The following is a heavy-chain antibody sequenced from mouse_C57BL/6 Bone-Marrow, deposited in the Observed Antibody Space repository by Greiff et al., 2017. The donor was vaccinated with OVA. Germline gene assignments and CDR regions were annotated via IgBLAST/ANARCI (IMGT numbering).Heavy chain of an antibody. CDR2: IDPEDGET. V-gene: IGHV14-2*01. CDR3: ARGDYCSSSYGY. D-gene: IGHD1-1*01. Sequence: VPLQQSGAELVKPGASVKLSCTVSGFNIKDYYIHWVKQRPEQGLEWIGCIDPEDGETNYAPKFQGKATITANTSSNTAYLQLSSLTSEVTAVYYCARGDYCSSSYGYWGQGTTLTVAS. J-gene: IGHJ2*01. CDR1: GFNIKDYY.